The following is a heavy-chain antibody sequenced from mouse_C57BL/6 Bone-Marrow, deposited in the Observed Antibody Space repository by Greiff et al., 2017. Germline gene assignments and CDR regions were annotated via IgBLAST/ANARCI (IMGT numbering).Heavy chain of an antibody. CDR2: IRNKANGYTT. CDR3: ARYHWDNYFGY. J-gene: IGHJ2*01. D-gene: IGHD4-1*01. Sequence: EVMLVESGGGLVQPGGSLSLSCAASGFTFTDYYMSWVRQPPGKALEWLGFIRNKANGYTTEYSASVKGRFTISRDNSQSILYLQMNALRAEDSATYYCARYHWDNYFGYWGQGTTLTVSS. CDR1: GFTFTDYY. V-gene: IGHV7-3*01.